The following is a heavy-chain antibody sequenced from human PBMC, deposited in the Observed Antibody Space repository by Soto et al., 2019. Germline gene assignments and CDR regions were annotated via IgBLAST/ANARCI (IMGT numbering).Heavy chain of an antibody. CDR2: TYYRSKWYN. D-gene: IGHD6-19*01. CDR3: ARDRSDSSGWYGPFYYYGMDV. J-gene: IGHJ6*02. V-gene: IGHV6-1*01. CDR1: GDSVYSNSAA. Sequence: SQTLSLTCAISGDSVYSNSAAWNWIRQCPSRGLEWLGRTYYRSKWYNDYAVSVKSRITINPDTSKNQFSLQLNSVTPEDTAVYYCARDRSDSSGWYGPFYYYGMDVWGQGTTVTVSS.